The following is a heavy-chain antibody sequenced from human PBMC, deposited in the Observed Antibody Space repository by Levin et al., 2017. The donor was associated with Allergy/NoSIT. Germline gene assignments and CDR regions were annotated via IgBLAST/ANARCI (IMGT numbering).Heavy chain of an antibody. V-gene: IGHV3-53*01. CDR3: ARMAYCGSDCFNYFDY. CDR1: GFSVSSNY. J-gene: IGHJ4*02. D-gene: IGHD2-21*02. Sequence: GESLKISCAASGFSVSSNYMNWVRQAPGKGLEWVSVICNGGSTYYVDSVKGRFTISRDNSKNTLYLQMNSLRAEDTAMYYCARMAYCGSDCFNYFDYWGQGALVTVSS. CDR2: ICNGGST.